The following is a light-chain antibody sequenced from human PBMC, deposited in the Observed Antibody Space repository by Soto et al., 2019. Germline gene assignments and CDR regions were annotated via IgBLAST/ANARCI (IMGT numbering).Light chain of an antibody. V-gene: IGLV2-14*03. CDR3: CSYTSSNTLI. Sequence: QSALTQPASVSGSPGQSITISCTGTSSDVGGYVYVSWYQQHPGKAPKLIIYDVSSRPSAVSNRFSGSKSGNTASLTISGLQAEDEADYYCCSYTSSNTLIFGGGTKVTVL. CDR2: DVS. CDR1: SSDVGGYVY. J-gene: IGLJ2*01.